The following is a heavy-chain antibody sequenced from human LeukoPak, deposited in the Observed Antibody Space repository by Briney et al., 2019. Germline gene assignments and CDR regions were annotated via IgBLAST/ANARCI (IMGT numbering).Heavy chain of an antibody. CDR1: GYSFTSYW. Sequence: GESLKISCKGSGYSFTSYWIGWLRHVPGKGLEYMGIIYPGDSDTRYSPSFQGQVTISADKSISAAYLQWSSLKASDTAMYYCATFVWYGSFFDYWGRGTLVTVSS. J-gene: IGHJ4*02. CDR2: IYPGDSDT. V-gene: IGHV5-51*01. D-gene: IGHD3-10*01. CDR3: ATFVWYGSFFDY.